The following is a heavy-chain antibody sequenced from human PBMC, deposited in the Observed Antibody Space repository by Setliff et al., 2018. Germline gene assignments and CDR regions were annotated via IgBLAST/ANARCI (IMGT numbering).Heavy chain of an antibody. J-gene: IGHJ6*02. V-gene: IGHV4-59*01. CDR2: IDHSGST. CDR1: GGSLSSFY. CDR3: ARLSWNGLRYYGLDV. Sequence: SVTLSLTCTVSGGSLSSFYWSWIRQSPGRGLDWIGYIDHSGSTNYNPSLMSRVSISVDTSKNQFSLKLRSVTAADTAVYYCARLSWNGLRYYGLDVWGQGTTVTVSS. D-gene: IGHD3-3*01.